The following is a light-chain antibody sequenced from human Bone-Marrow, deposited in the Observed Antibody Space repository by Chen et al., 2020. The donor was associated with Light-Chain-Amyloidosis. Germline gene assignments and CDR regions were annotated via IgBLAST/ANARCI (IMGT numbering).Light chain of an antibody. V-gene: IGKV3-20*01. CDR2: GSS. J-gene: IGKJ4*01. CDR1: QTISRSY. CDR3: QQYGTSPLT. Sequence: EIVLTQSPCTLLLSPWEGTNLACMASQTISRSYLTWYQQKFGQAPRLLIYGSSSRATGIPDRFTGSGSGTDFTLTINRLEPEDVAMYYCQQYGTSPLTFGGGTKVEIK.